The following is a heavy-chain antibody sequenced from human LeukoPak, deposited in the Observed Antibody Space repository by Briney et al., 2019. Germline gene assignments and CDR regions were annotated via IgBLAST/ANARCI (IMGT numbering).Heavy chain of an antibody. V-gene: IGHV4-4*02. J-gene: IGHJ4*02. CDR2: IYHSGST. Sequence: SGTLSLTCAVSGGSISSSNWWSWVRQPPGKGLEWIGEIYHSGSTNYNPSLKSRVTISVDTSKNQFSLKLSSVTAADTAVYYCARRGGSGYYHFDYWGQGTLVTVSS. CDR1: GGSISSSNW. CDR3: ARRGGSGYYHFDY. D-gene: IGHD3-3*01.